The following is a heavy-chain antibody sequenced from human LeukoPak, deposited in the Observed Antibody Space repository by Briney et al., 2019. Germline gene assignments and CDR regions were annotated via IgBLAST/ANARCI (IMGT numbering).Heavy chain of an antibody. V-gene: IGHV4-30-4*01. J-gene: IGHJ4*02. CDR2: IYYSRST. Sequence: SETLSLTCTVSGGSISSGDYYWSWIRQPPGKGLEWIGYIYYSRSTYYNPSLKSRVTISVDTSKNQFSLKLSSVTAADTAVYYCAVTYGDYPFDYWGQGTLVTVSS. D-gene: IGHD4-17*01. CDR3: AVTYGDYPFDY. CDR1: GGSISSGDYY.